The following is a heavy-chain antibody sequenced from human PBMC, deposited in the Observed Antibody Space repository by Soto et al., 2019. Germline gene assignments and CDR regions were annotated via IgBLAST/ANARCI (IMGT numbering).Heavy chain of an antibody. J-gene: IGHJ4*02. D-gene: IGHD6-13*01. Sequence: PGGSLRLSCAASGFTFSSYAMSWVRQAPGKGLEWVSAISGSGGSTYYADSVKGRFTISRDNSKNTLYLQMNSLRAEDTAVYYCAKLGSSGIAAAGTSRTYYFDYWGQGTLVTSPQ. CDR2: ISGSGGST. V-gene: IGHV3-23*01. CDR3: AKLGSSGIAAAGTSRTYYFDY. CDR1: GFTFSSYA.